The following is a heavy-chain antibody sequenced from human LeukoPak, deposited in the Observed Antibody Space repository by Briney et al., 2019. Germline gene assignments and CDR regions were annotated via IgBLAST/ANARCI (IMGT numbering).Heavy chain of an antibody. D-gene: IGHD2-21*02. V-gene: IGHV1-2*06. CDR3: ARGGDIVVVTADGDAFDI. Sequence: ASVKVSFKASGYTFTGYHMHWVRQAPGQGLEWMGRINPNSGDTNYAQKFQGRVTMTRDTSISTAYMELSRLRSDDTAVYYCARGGDIVVVTADGDAFDIWGQGTMVTVSS. CDR2: INPNSGDT. CDR1: GYTFTGYH. J-gene: IGHJ3*02.